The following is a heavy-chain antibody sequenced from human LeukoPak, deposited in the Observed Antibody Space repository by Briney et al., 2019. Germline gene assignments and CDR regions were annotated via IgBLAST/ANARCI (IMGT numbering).Heavy chain of an antibody. Sequence: SGPTLVKPTQTLTLTCTFSGFSLSTSGVGVGWIRQPPGKALEWLALIYWNDDKRYSPSLKSRLTITKDTSKNQVVLTMTNMDPVDTATYYCAHRLREGGCSGGSCYSGYAIDYWGQGTLVTVSS. V-gene: IGHV2-5*01. J-gene: IGHJ4*02. CDR3: AHRLREGGCSGGSCYSGYAIDY. D-gene: IGHD2-15*01. CDR1: GFSLSTSGVG. CDR2: IYWNDDK.